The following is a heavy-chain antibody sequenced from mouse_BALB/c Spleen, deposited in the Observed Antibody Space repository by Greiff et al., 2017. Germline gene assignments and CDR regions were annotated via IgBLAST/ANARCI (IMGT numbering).Heavy chain of an antibody. J-gene: IGHJ2*01. CDR3: ARGYYGSSYGY. D-gene: IGHD1-1*01. V-gene: IGHV5-6-3*01. CDR1: GFTFSSYG. Sequence: EVQGVESGGGLVQPGGSLKLSCAASGFTFSSYGMSWVRQTPDKRLELVATINSNGGSTYYPDSVKGRFTISRDNARNILYLQMSSLRSEDTAMYYCARGYYGSSYGYWGQGTTLTVSS. CDR2: INSNGGST.